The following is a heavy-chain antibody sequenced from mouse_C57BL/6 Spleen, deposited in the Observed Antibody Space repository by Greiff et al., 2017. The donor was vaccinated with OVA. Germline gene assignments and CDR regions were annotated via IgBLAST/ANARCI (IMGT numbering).Heavy chain of an antibody. D-gene: IGHD1-1*01. CDR2: IYPRDGST. CDR3: ARWKYGSSNYAMDY. J-gene: IGHJ4*01. CDR1: GYTFTDHT. V-gene: IGHV1-78*01. Sequence: VKLMESDAELVKPGASVKISCKVSGYTFTDHTIHWMKQRPEQGLEWIGYIYPRDGSTKYNEKFKGKATLTADKSSSTAYMQLNSLTSEDSAVYFCARWKYGSSNYAMDYWGQGTSVTVSS.